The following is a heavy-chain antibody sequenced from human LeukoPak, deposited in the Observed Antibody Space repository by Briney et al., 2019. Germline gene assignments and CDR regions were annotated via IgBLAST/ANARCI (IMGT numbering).Heavy chain of an antibody. J-gene: IGHJ5*02. V-gene: IGHV4-34*01. CDR3: ARNFYCSSTSCREVVWFDP. CDR2: INHSGST. D-gene: IGHD2-2*01. Sequence: KPSETLSLTCAVYGGSFSGYYWSWIRQPPGKGLEWIGEINHSGSTNYNPSLKSRVTISVDTSKNQFSLKLSSVTAADTAVYYCARNFYCSSTSCREVVWFDPWGQGTLVTVSS. CDR1: GGSFSGYY.